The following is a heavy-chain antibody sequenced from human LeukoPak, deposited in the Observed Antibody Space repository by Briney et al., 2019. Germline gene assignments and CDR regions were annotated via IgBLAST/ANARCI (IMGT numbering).Heavy chain of an antibody. J-gene: IGHJ4*02. D-gene: IGHD3-10*01. Sequence: SETLSLTCAVYGGSFSGYYWSWIRQPPGKGLEWIGEINHSGSTNYNPSLKSRVTISVDTSKNQFSLKLSSVTAADTAVYYCANTMDTYYFDYWGQGTLVTVSS. CDR1: GGSFSGYY. CDR2: INHSGST. V-gene: IGHV4-34*01. CDR3: ANTMDTYYFDY.